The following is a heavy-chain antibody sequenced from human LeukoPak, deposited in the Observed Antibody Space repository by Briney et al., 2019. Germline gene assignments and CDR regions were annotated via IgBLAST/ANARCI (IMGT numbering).Heavy chain of an antibody. Sequence: GGSLRLSCAASGFSFANTWMHWVRQAPGKGLVWVSLINNDGSTTNYADSVKGRFTISRDNAKNTVYLQMNSLRAEDTAVYYCAIGGTYGSGSWGQGTLVTVSS. CDR3: AIGGTYGSGS. CDR1: GFSFANTW. J-gene: IGHJ4*02. V-gene: IGHV3-74*01. CDR2: INNDGSTT. D-gene: IGHD3-10*01.